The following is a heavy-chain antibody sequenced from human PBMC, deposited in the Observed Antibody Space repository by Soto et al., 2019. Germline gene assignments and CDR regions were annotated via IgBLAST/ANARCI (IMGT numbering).Heavy chain of an antibody. D-gene: IGHD3-22*01. V-gene: IGHV4-4*02. CDR2: IYHSGST. Sequence: PSETLSLTCAVSGGSISSSNWWSWVRQPPGKGLEWIGEIYHSGSTNYNPSLKSRVTISVDKSKNQFSLKLSSVTAADTAVYYCARAGFYYDSSLSMDVWGQGTTVTV. J-gene: IGHJ6*02. CDR3: ARAGFYYDSSLSMDV. CDR1: GGSISSSNW.